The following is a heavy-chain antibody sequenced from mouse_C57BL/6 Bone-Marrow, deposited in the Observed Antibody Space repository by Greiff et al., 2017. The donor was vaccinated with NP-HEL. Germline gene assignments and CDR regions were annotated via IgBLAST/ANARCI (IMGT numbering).Heavy chain of an antibody. V-gene: IGHV1-26*01. CDR1: GYTFTDYY. CDR3: ARSNYYSIYWYFDV. J-gene: IGHJ1*03. Sequence: VQLQQSGPELVKPGASVKISCKASGYTFTDYYMNWVKQSHGKSLEWIGDINPNNGGTSYNQKFKGKATLTVDKSSSTAYMELRSLTSEDSAVYYGARSNYYSIYWYFDVWGTGTTVTVSS. CDR2: INPNNGGT. D-gene: IGHD2-5*01.